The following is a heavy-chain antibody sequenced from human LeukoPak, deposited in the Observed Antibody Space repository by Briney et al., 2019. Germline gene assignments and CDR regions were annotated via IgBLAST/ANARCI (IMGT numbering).Heavy chain of an antibody. J-gene: IGHJ4*02. CDR3: ARDVGVYEYSSSLGDY. CDR1: GYTFTSYY. V-gene: IGHV1-46*01. CDR2: INPSGGST. Sequence: ASVKVSCKASGYTFTSYYMHWVRQAPGQGLEWMGIINPSGGSTSYAQKFQGRVTMTRDTSTSTVYMELSSLRSEDTAVYYCARDVGVYEYSSSLGDYWGQGTLVTVSS. D-gene: IGHD6-6*01.